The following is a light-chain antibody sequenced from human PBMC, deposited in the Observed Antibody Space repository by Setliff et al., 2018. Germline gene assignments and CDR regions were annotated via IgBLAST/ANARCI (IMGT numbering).Light chain of an antibody. Sequence: ELTQPSSVSVFPGQTARITCSGDVLAKKYARWFQQKPGQAPVLVIYKDSERPSGIPERFSGSSSGTTVTLTISGAQVEDEADYYCYSAADNNPLFGGGTQLTVL. CDR3: YSAADNNPL. CDR1: VLAKKY. CDR2: KDS. J-gene: IGLJ2*01. V-gene: IGLV3-27*01.